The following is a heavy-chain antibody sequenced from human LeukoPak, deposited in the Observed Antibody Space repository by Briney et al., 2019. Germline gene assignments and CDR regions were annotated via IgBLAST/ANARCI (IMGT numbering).Heavy chain of an antibody. J-gene: IGHJ4*02. V-gene: IGHV4-39*01. D-gene: IGHD1-26*01. Sequence: NPSETLSLTCTVSGGSISSNSYDWGCLRQPPGKGLEWIGSNYYSGSTYYHPSLKSRVTISVDTSKNQFSLKLSSVTAADTAVYYCAAPLTVGATVYWGQGTLVTVSS. CDR1: GGSISSNSYD. CDR3: AAPLTVGATVY. CDR2: NYYSGST.